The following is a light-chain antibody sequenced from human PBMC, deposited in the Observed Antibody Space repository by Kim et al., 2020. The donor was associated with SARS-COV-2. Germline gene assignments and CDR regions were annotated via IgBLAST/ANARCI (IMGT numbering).Light chain of an antibody. CDR3: QSADISGTEV. CDR2: RDN. CDR1: SLPDQY. Sequence: VSPGQTARITCFGDSLPDQYAYWYRQKSGQAPDLVMYRDNERPSGIPERFSASRSGTTATLTISGARAEDEADYYCQSADISGTEVFGGGTQLTVL. V-gene: IGLV3-25*03. J-gene: IGLJ3*02.